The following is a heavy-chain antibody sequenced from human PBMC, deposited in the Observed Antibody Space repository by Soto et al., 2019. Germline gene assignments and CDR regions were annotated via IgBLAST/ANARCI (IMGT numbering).Heavy chain of an antibody. V-gene: IGHV3-48*02. D-gene: IGHD3-3*01. CDR3: AREEWALRYCDL. Sequence: EVQLVESGGGLVQPGGSLRLSCAASGFTFSSYSMNWVRQAPGKGLEWVSYISSSSSTIYYADSVKGRFTISRDNAKNSLYLQMNSRRDEDTAVYYCAREEWALRYCDLWGRGTLVTVSS. CDR1: GFTFSSYS. CDR2: ISSSSSTI. J-gene: IGHJ2*01.